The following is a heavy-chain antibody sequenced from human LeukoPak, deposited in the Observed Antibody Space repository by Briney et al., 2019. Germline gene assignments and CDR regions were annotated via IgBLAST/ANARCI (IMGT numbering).Heavy chain of an antibody. Sequence: SVKVSCKASGGTFSSYAISWVRQAPGQGLEWMGRIIPIFGTANYAQKLQGRVTITTDESTSTAYMELSSLRSEDTAVYYCAREFRVGVVVPAAQSKDDYWGQGTLVTVSS. CDR3: AREFRVGVVVPAAQSKDDY. J-gene: IGHJ4*02. V-gene: IGHV1-69*05. CDR1: GGTFSSYA. D-gene: IGHD2-2*01. CDR2: IIPIFGTA.